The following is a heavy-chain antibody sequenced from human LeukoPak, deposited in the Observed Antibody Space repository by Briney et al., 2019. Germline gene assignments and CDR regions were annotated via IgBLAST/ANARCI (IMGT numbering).Heavy chain of an antibody. J-gene: IGHJ4*02. CDR3: ARHYVFVSGGSSFDY. Sequence: PSETLSLTCTVSGGSINSYYWSWIRQPPGKGLQWIGYIYYNGATNYYPSLKTRVTISLDTSKNQFSLKLNSVTAADTAVYYCARHYVFVSGGSSFDYWGQGTLVTVSS. D-gene: IGHD3-16*01. CDR2: IYYNGAT. V-gene: IGHV4-59*08. CDR1: GGSINSYY.